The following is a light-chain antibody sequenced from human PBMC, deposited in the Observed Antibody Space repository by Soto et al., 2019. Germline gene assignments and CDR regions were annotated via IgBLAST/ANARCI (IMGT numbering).Light chain of an antibody. V-gene: IGLV2-8*01. CDR3: TSYAGSDNVM. CDR1: SSDIGGHNY. Sequence: QSALTQPPSASGSPGQSVIISCTGTSSDIGGHNYVSWYQQHPGKAPKLLIYEVIQRPSGVPDRFSGSKSGNTASLTVSGLQAEDEADYYCTSYAGSDNVMFGGGTKLTVL. J-gene: IGLJ3*02. CDR2: EVI.